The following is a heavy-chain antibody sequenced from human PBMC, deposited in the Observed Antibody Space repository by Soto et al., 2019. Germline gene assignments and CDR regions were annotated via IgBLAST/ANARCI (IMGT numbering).Heavy chain of an antibody. Sequence: QVRLVESGGGVVQPGRSLRLSCAASGFTFSSYTMHWVRQAPGKGLEWVALISYDGSNKYYADSVKGRFTISRDNSKNTLYLQLNSLRAEDTAVYYCAGVILVLLDDAFDIWGQGTMVTVSA. D-gene: IGHD2-15*01. V-gene: IGHV3-30-3*01. CDR2: ISYDGSNK. J-gene: IGHJ3*02. CDR3: AGVILVLLDDAFDI. CDR1: GFTFSSYT.